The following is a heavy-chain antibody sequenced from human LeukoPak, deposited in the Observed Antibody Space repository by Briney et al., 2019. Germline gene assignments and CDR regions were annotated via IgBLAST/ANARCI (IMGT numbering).Heavy chain of an antibody. V-gene: IGHV3-20*04. J-gene: IGHJ5*02. D-gene: IGHD6-19*01. CDR2: INWNGGST. CDR1: GFTFDDYG. Sequence: GGSLRLSCAASGFTFDDYGMSWFRQAPGKGLEWVSGINWNGGSTGYADSVKGRFTISRDNAKNSLYLQMNSLRAEDTAVYYCARDPSSGWYLKGWFDPWGQGTLVTVSS. CDR3: ARDPSSGWYLKGWFDP.